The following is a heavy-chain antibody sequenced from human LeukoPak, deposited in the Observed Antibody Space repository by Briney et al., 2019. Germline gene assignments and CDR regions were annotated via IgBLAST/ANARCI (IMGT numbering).Heavy chain of an antibody. CDR2: IYTTGST. Sequence: SETLSLTCTVSGGSISRYYWSWIRQPAGKGLEWIGRIYTTGSTNYNPSLKSRVTISVDTSENQFSLRLSSVTAADTAVYYCARGSLGREVSAFFKNWGQGILVTVSS. D-gene: IGHD5/OR15-5a*01. J-gene: IGHJ4*02. CDR1: GGSISRYY. CDR3: ARGSLGREVSAFFKN. V-gene: IGHV4-4*07.